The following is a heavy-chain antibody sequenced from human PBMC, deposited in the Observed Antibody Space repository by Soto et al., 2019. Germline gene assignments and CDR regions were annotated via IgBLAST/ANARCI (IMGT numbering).Heavy chain of an antibody. D-gene: IGHD2-21*01. V-gene: IGHV4-31*03. CDR1: VAALNSGNYY. Sequence: PSETVSLTCSVSVAALNSGNYYWSWIRQVPGKGLEWIGHIYVTGAVDYDPSLRDRITISQDTSERQFSLNLRLVTAADTAVYYCARLRIATNNYKWFDPWGQGTLVTVSS. J-gene: IGHJ5*02. CDR3: ARLRIATNNYKWFDP. CDR2: IYVTGAV.